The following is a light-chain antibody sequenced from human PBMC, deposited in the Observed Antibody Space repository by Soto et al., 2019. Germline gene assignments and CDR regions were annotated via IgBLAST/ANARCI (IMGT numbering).Light chain of an antibody. CDR3: CSYAGSYSYV. J-gene: IGLJ1*01. CDR1: SYDVGDYKY. CDR2: DIS. Sequence: QLVLTQPRSVSGSPGQSVTISCTGTSYDVGDYKYVSWYRQLPGKAPKLIIYDISERPSGVPDRFSGSKSGNTASLTISGLQAEDEADYYCCSYAGSYSYVFGTGTKLTVL. V-gene: IGLV2-11*01.